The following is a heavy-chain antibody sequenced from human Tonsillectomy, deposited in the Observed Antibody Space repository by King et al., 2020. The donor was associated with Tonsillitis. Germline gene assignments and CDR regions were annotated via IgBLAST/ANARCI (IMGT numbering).Heavy chain of an antibody. CDR3: ARQGTPLLAPYYFDY. Sequence: VQLVESGAEVKKPGESLRISCKGSGFTFTSYWIGWVRQMPGKGLEWMGIIYPGDSDTRYSPSFQSQVTISADKSISTAYLQWSSLKASDTAMYYCARQGTPLLAPYYFDYWGQGTLVTVSS. CDR1: GFTFTSYW. V-gene: IGHV5-51*01. CDR2: IYPGDSDT. J-gene: IGHJ4*02. D-gene: IGHD2-15*01.